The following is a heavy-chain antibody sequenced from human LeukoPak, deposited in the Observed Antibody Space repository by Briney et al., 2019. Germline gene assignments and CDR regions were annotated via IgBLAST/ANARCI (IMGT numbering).Heavy chain of an antibody. CDR1: RYTFTNYN. CDR3: ATGFYFDSSGLLMN. Sequence: ASVKVSCKASRYTFTNYNMYWVRQAPGQGLEWMGIINTSGGGTNYAQKFQGRVTMTRDTSTSTVYMELSSLRSEDTAVYYCATGFYFDSSGLLMNWGQGTLVTVSS. D-gene: IGHD3-22*01. J-gene: IGHJ4*02. V-gene: IGHV1-46*01. CDR2: INTSGGGT.